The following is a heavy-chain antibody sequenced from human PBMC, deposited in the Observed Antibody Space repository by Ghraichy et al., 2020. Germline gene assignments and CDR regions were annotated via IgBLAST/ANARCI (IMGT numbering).Heavy chain of an antibody. CDR1: GGSFSSYY. D-gene: IGHD6-19*01. Sequence: SETLSLTYTVSGGSFSSYYWTWIRQPPGKGLEWVGFIFHTGSTNYNPSLKSRLTMSVDTSKNQFSLKLSSVTAADTAVYYCAGSSGWYRLDSWGQGTLVTVSS. J-gene: IGHJ4*02. V-gene: IGHV4-59*08. CDR2: IFHTGST. CDR3: AGSSGWYRLDS.